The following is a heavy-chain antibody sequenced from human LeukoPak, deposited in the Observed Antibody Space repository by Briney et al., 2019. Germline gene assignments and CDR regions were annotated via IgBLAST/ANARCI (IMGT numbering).Heavy chain of an antibody. J-gene: IGHJ1*01. D-gene: IGHD6-19*01. CDR2: ISSSSSRI. V-gene: IGHV3-48*02. Sequence: GGSLRLSCAASGFTFSTYSMNWIRQAPVKGLEWVSFISSSSSRIYYADSVKGRFTISRDNAKNSLYLQMNNLRDEDTAMYYCARDHSSDWYSLVVTSEYFQHWGQGTLVTVSS. CDR1: GFTFSTYS. CDR3: ARDHSSDWYSLVVTSEYFQH.